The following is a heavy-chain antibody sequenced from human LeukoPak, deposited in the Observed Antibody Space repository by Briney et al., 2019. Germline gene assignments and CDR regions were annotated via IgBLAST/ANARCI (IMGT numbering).Heavy chain of an antibody. CDR3: ARYDPADY. D-gene: IGHD3-3*01. CDR1: CYTFTTYG. CDR2: ISAYNGNT. J-gene: IGHJ4*02. V-gene: IGHV1-18*04. Sequence: APAKVLCKTSCYTFTTYGISWWGQAPGQGLEWMGWISAYNGNTNYAQKLQGRVTMTTDTSTSTAYMELRSLRSDDTAVYYCARYDPADYWGQGTLVTVSS.